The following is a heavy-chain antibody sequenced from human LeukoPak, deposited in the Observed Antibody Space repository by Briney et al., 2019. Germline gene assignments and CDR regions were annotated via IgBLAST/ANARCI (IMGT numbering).Heavy chain of an antibody. CDR1: GFTFSTYT. Sequence: PGGSLRLSCAACGFTFSTYTIHLVRQAPGKGLEWVAVISYDGINEFYADSVKGRFTISRDNSKNTLYLQMNSLGADDTAVYYCARELTIGWYDNWGQGTLVTVSS. CDR3: ARELTIGWYDN. CDR2: ISYDGINE. V-gene: IGHV3-30-3*01. J-gene: IGHJ5*02.